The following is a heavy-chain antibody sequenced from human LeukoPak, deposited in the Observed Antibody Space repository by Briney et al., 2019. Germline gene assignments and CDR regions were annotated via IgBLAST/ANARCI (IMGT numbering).Heavy chain of an antibody. CDR2: MNPNGGNT. D-gene: IGHD6-13*01. Sequence: ASVKVSCKASGYTFTSYDINWVRQATGQGLEWMGWMNPNGGNTGYAQKFQGRVTMTRNTSISTAYMELSSLRSEDTAVYYCARGQIAAAGTNDYWGQGTLVTVSS. J-gene: IGHJ4*02. CDR1: GYTFTSYD. CDR3: ARGQIAAAGTNDY. V-gene: IGHV1-8*01.